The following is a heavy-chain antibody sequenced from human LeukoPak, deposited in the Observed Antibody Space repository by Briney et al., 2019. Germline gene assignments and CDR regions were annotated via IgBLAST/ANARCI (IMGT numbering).Heavy chain of an antibody. CDR1: GGSISSTNW. D-gene: IGHD2/OR15-2a*01. Sequence: PSETLSLTCAVSGGSISSTNWWSWVRQPPGKGLEWIGEISHSGSTNYNPSLKSRVTISVDKSKNQFSLKLYSVTAADTAVYYCARSTTLTNSWLLFDYWGQGTLVTVSS. CDR2: ISHSGST. V-gene: IGHV4-4*02. J-gene: IGHJ4*02. CDR3: ARSTTLTNSWLLFDY.